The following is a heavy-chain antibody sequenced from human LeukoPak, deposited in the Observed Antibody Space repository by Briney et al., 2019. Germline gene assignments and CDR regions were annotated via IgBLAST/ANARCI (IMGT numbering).Heavy chain of an antibody. CDR3: ARAGYDFWSGYLTG. CDR2: IYHSGST. V-gene: IGHV4-30-2*01. J-gene: IGHJ4*02. Sequence: PSETLSLTCTVSGGSISSGGYYWSWIRQPPGKGLEWIGYIYHSGSTYYNPSLKSRVTISVDTSKNQFSLKLSSVTAADTAVYYCARAGYDFWSGYLTGWGRGTLVTVSS. CDR1: GGSISSGGYY. D-gene: IGHD3-3*01.